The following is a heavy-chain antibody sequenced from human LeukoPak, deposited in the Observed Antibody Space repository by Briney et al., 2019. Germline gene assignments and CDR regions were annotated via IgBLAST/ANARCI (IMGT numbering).Heavy chain of an antibody. CDR3: ARGPRRYIVVVPAAREWYFDL. Sequence: ASVKVSCKASGYTFTSYDINWVRPATGQGLEWMGWMNPNSGNTGYAQKFQGRVTITRNTSISTAYLGLRSLRSEDTAVYYCARGPRRYIVVVPAAREWYFDLWGRGTLVTVSS. V-gene: IGHV1-8*03. CDR1: GYTFTSYD. CDR2: MNPNSGNT. J-gene: IGHJ2*01. D-gene: IGHD2-2*01.